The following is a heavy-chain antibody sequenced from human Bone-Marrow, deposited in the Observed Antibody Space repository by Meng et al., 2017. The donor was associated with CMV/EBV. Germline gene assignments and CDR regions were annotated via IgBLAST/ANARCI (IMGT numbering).Heavy chain of an antibody. Sequence: GESLKISCAASGFTFSNAWMSWIRQAPGKGLEWVANIKQDGSEKYYVDSVKGRFTISRDNAKNSLYLQMNSLRAEDTAVYYCARPTHSCSLYRDYWGQGTMVTVAS. V-gene: IGHV3-7*01. CDR1: GFTFSNAW. D-gene: IGHD6-13*01. CDR2: IKQDGSEK. CDR3: ARPTHSCSLYRDY. J-gene: IGHJ4*02.